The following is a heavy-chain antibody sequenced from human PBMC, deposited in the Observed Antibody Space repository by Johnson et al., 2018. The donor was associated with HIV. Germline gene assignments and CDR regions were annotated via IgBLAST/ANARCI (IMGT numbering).Heavy chain of an antibody. V-gene: IGHV3-30-3*01. CDR3: AKAVSWELGGAFDI. CDR2: ISYDGSNK. J-gene: IGHJ3*02. D-gene: IGHD3-10*01. Sequence: QVQLVESGGGLVKPGGSLRLSCAASGITFSDYAMHWVRQAPGKGLEWVTIISYDGSNKYYADSVKGRFTISRDNSKNTLYLQMNSLRAEDTALYYCAKAVSWELGGAFDIWGQGTMVTVSS. CDR1: GITFSDYA.